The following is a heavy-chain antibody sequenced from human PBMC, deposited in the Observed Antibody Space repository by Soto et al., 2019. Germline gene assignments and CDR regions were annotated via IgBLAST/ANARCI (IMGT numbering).Heavy chain of an antibody. CDR1: GYSFTSYW. J-gene: IGHJ6*02. Sequence: HGESLKISCKGSGYSFTSYWISWVRQMPGKGLEWMGRIDPSDSYTNYSPSFQGHVTISADKSISTAYLQWSSLKASDTAMYYCAVRDCSGGSCEPYYYYYGMDVWGQGTTVTVSS. CDR3: AVRDCSGGSCEPYYYYYGMDV. CDR2: IDPSDSYT. V-gene: IGHV5-10-1*01. D-gene: IGHD2-15*01.